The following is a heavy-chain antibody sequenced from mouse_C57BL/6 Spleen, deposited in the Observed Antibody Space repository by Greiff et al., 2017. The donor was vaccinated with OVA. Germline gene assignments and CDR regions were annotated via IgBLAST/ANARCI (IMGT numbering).Heavy chain of an antibody. CDR2: IDPSDSYT. CDR3: ARRDGNYLYFDY. CDR1: GYTFTSYW. Sequence: QVQLQHPGAELVMPGASVKLSCKASGYTFTSYWMHWVKQRPGQGLEWIGEIDPSDSYTNYNQKFKGKSTLTVDKSSSTAYMQLSSLTSEDSAVYYCARRDGNYLYFDYWGQGTTLTVSS. J-gene: IGHJ2*01. D-gene: IGHD2-1*01. V-gene: IGHV1-69*01.